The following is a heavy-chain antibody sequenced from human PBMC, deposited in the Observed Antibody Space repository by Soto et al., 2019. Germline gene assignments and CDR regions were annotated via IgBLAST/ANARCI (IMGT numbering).Heavy chain of an antibody. V-gene: IGHV4-31*03. Sequence: SETLSLTCTVSGGSISSGGYYWSWIRQHPGKGLERIGYIYYSGSTYYNPSLKSRVTISVDTSKNQFSLKLSSVTAADTAVYYCARTLRDPLYYYYMDVWGKGTTVTVS. CDR2: IYYSGST. D-gene: IGHD3-10*01. CDR3: ARTLRDPLYYYYMDV. CDR1: GGSISSGGYY. J-gene: IGHJ6*03.